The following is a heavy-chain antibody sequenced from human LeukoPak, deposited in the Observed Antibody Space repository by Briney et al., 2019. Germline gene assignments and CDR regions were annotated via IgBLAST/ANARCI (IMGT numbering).Heavy chain of an antibody. CDR3: AREGELDYDILTGYSYNWFDP. V-gene: IGHV4-59*12. CDR1: GGSINNYY. CDR2: IYYTGTT. D-gene: IGHD3-9*01. Sequence: SETLSLTCTVSGGSINNYYWSWIRQPPGKQLEWIGTIYYTGTTNYHPSLESRVTISIDTSQTQFSLTLKSVTAADTAVYYCAREGELDYDILTGYSYNWFDPWGQGTLVTVSS. J-gene: IGHJ5*02.